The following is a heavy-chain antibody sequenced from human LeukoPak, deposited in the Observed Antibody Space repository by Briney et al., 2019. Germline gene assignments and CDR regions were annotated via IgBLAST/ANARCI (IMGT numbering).Heavy chain of an antibody. Sequence: PSQTLSLTCTVSGASISSDSYYWNWIRQHPGKGLEWIGYIYYSGSTYYNPSLKSRVAISVDTSKNQFSLKLSSVTAADTAVYYCARGTTAGIAVAGTYFQHWGQVTLVTVSS. CDR2: IYYSGST. J-gene: IGHJ1*01. V-gene: IGHV4-31*03. CDR3: ARGTTAGIAVAGTYFQH. D-gene: IGHD6-19*01. CDR1: GASISSDSYY.